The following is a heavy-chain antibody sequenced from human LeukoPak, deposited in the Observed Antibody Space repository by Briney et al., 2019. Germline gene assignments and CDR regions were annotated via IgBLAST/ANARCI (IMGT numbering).Heavy chain of an antibody. D-gene: IGHD2-2*01. CDR1: GYTFTGYY. Sequence: GASVKVSCKASGYTFTGYYMHWVRQAPGQGLEWMGWINPNSGGTNYAQKFQGRVTMTRDTSISTAYMELSRLRSDDTAVYYCASSCSSTSCYEDWFDPWGQGTLVAVSS. CDR2: INPNSGGT. V-gene: IGHV1-2*02. CDR3: ASSCSSTSCYEDWFDP. J-gene: IGHJ5*02.